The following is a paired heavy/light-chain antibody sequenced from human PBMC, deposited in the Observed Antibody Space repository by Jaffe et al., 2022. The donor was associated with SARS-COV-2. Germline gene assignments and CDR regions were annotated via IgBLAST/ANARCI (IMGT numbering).Heavy chain of an antibody. D-gene: IGHD1-26*01. J-gene: IGHJ5*02. CDR1: GFIFSAYY. CDR3: TRSVLTPHTHYFDP. V-gene: IGHV1-46*04. CDR2: FRPSDDYT. Sequence: QVQLVQSGAEVKKPGASVKVSCETSGFIFSAYYIHWVRQAPGQGLEWMGLFRPSDDYTIYGEKWRGRVTMTRDTSSNTIYLELSSLRSEDTAVYYCTRSVLTPHTHYFDPWGQGTVVTVSS.
Light chain of an antibody. CDR1: QSVGSN. Sequence: EIVMTQSPAILSVSPGERATLSCRADQSVGSNLAWHQQKPGQAPRLLIYGASTRATGTPVRFSGSGSGAEFTLTISSLQSEDFAVYFCQQYDHWPLTFGGGTKVEIK. J-gene: IGKJ4*01. CDR3: QQYDHWPLT. CDR2: GAS. V-gene: IGKV3-15*01.